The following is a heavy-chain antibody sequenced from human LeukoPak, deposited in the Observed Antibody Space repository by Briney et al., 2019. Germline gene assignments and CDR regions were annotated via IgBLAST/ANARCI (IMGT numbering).Heavy chain of an antibody. CDR2: IYHSGST. Sequence: SETLPLTCTVSGYSISSGYYWGWIRQPPGKGLEWIGSIYHSGSTYYNPSLKSRVTISVDTSKNQFSLKLSSVTAADTAVYYCARGPSSGRYPALNWFDPWGQGTLVTVSS. J-gene: IGHJ5*02. V-gene: IGHV4-38-2*02. CDR3: ARGPSSGRYPALNWFDP. D-gene: IGHD1-26*01. CDR1: GYSISSGYY.